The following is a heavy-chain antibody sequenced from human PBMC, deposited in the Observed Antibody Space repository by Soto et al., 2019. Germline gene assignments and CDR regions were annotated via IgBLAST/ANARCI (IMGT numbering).Heavy chain of an antibody. D-gene: IGHD2-8*02. Sequence: PGGSLRLSCAASGFTFSNYGMHWVRQAPGKGLEWVALVTNDGGSKYYADSVKGRFTISRDNSKNTLYLEMNSLRVEDTAVYYCARSGDCTGHSCHLRGPFDYWGQGTLVTVSS. J-gene: IGHJ4*02. V-gene: IGHV3-30*03. CDR2: VTNDGGSK. CDR3: ARSGDCTGHSCHLRGPFDY. CDR1: GFTFSNYG.